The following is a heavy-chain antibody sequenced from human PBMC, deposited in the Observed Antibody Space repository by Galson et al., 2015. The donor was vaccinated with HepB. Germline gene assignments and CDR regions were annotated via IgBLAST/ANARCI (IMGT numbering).Heavy chain of an antibody. CDR1: GGSFSGYY. CDR2: INHSGST. Sequence: SETLSLTCAVYGGSFSGYYWSWIRQPPGKGLEWIGEINHSGSTNYNPSLKSRVTISVDTSKNQFSLRLSSVTAADTAVYYCARHTRPKLVMIRWFDPWGQGTLVTVSS. V-gene: IGHV4-34*01. CDR3: ARHTRPKLVMIRWFDP. J-gene: IGHJ5*02. D-gene: IGHD3-9*01.